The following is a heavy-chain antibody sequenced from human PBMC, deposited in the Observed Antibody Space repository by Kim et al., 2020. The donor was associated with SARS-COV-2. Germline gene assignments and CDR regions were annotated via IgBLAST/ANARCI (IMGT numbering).Heavy chain of an antibody. CDR3: ASRGGYCSGGSCYSGYYLDY. D-gene: IGHD2-15*01. V-gene: IGHV1-46*01. Sequence: ASVKVSCKASGYTFTSYYMHWVRQAPGQGLEWMGIINPSGGSTSYAQKFQGRVTMTRDTSTSTVYMELSSLRSEDTAVYYCASRGGYCSGGSCYSGYYLDYWGQGTLVTVSS. CDR1: GYTFTSYY. CDR2: INPSGGST. J-gene: IGHJ4*02.